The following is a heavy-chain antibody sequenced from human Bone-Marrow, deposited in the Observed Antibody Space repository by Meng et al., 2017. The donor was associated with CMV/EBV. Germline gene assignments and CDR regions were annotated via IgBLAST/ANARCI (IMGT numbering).Heavy chain of an antibody. D-gene: IGHD3-16*01. CDR1: GGTFSSYA. V-gene: IGHV1-69*10. CDR3: ARGTIMIRDYHHHGVDV. Sequence: SVKVSCKASGGTFSSYAISWVRQAPGQGLEWMGGIIPILGIANYAQKFQGRVTITADKSTSTAYMDLSRLRSDDTAAYYCARGTIMIRDYHHHGVDVWGQGTTVTVSS. CDR2: IIPILGIA. J-gene: IGHJ6*02.